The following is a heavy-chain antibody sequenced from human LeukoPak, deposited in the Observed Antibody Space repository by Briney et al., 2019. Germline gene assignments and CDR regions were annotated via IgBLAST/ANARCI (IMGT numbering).Heavy chain of an antibody. J-gene: IGHJ5*02. V-gene: IGHV3-30*04. D-gene: IGHD6-19*01. Sequence: GGSLRLSCAASGFTFSSYAMHWVRQAPGKGLEWVAVISYDGSNKYCADSVKGRFTISRDNSKNTLYLQMNSLRAEDTAVYYCARGVAEQWLVQRWFDPWGQGTLVTASS. CDR1: GFTFSSYA. CDR3: ARGVAEQWLVQRWFDP. CDR2: ISYDGSNK.